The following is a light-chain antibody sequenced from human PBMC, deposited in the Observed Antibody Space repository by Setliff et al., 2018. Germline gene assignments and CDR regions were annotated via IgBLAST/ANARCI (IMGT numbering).Light chain of an antibody. CDR2: GNS. CDR3: ATWDDGLNGAV. V-gene: IGLV1-44*01. J-gene: IGLJ2*01. CDR1: RSNVGPNT. Sequence: QSVLTQPPSASGAPGQRVTISCSGSRSNVGPNTVDWYQQLPGTAPKLLLFGNSQRPSGVPDRFSGSKSGTTASLVISGLQSEDEADYYCATWDDGLNGAVFGGGTKVPS.